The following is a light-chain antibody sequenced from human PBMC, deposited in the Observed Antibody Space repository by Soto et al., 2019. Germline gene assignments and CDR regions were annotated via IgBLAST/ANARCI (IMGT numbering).Light chain of an antibody. CDR1: ESISIW. CDR3: QQYKSSST. V-gene: IGKV1-5*03. J-gene: IGKJ1*01. Sequence: DIQMTQSPSTLSASVVDTVKISCLASESISIWLACYQQTPGKAPNLLINKASSLQSEVPSRFSGSGSGTEFTLTITSLQPDDFGVYYCQQYKSSSTCGQGTKGDIK. CDR2: KAS.